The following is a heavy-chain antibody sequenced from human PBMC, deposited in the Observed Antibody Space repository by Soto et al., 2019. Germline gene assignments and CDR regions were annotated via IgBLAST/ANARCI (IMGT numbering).Heavy chain of an antibody. J-gene: IGHJ6*02. CDR1: GYTFTSYW. V-gene: IGHV5-51*01. Sequence: PGESLKISCKGSGYTFTSYWIAWVRQMPGKGLEWMGIIYPGDSDTRYSPSFQGQVTISADKSISTAYLQWSSLKASDTAVYYCARLYRASDRLLYGMDVWGQGTTVTV. CDR3: ARLYRASDRLLYGMDV. D-gene: IGHD2-2*01. CDR2: IYPGDSDT.